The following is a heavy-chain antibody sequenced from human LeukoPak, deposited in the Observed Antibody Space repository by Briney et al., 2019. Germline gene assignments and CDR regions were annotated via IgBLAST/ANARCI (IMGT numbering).Heavy chain of an antibody. D-gene: IGHD3-9*01. J-gene: IGHJ4*02. V-gene: IGHV4-34*01. Sequence: SETLSLTCAVYDGSFSGYYWSWIRQPPGKGLEWIGEINHSGSTNYNPSLKSRVTISVDTSKNQFSLKLSSVTAADTAVYYCARGGWLSRSATFDYWGQGTLVTVSS. CDR2: INHSGST. CDR3: ARGGWLSRSATFDY. CDR1: DGSFSGYY.